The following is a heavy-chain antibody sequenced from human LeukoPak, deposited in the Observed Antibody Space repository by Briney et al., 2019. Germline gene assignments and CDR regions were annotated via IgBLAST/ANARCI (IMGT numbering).Heavy chain of an antibody. CDR1: GFTFSSSW. CDR2: IKCDGSEK. CDR3: ARENLNGLDV. J-gene: IGHJ6*02. Sequence: GGSLRLSCAASGFTFSSSWMHWVCQAPEKGLEWVADIKCDGSEKYYVDSVKGRLTISRDNAKNSLYLQVNSLRAEDTAVYYCARENLNGLDVWGQGTTVTVSS. V-gene: IGHV3-52*01.